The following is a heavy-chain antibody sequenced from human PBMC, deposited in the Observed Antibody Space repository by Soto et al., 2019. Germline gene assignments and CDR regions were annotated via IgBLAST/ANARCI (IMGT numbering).Heavy chain of an antibody. Sequence: GESLKISCKGSGYSFTSYWIGWVRQMPGKGLEWMGIIYPGDSDTRYSPSFQGQVTISADKSISTAYLQWSSLKASDTAMYYCARRRFGGGYYYYYGMDVWGQGTTVTVSS. CDR3: ARRRFGGGYYYYYGMDV. CDR1: GYSFTSYW. D-gene: IGHD3-10*01. J-gene: IGHJ6*02. CDR2: IYPGDSDT. V-gene: IGHV5-51*01.